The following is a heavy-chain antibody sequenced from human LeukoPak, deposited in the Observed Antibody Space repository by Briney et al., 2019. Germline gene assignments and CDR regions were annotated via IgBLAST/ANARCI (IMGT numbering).Heavy chain of an antibody. D-gene: IGHD6-13*01. Sequence: SETLSLTCTVSGGPISSSSYYWGWIRQPPGKGPEWIGSIYYSGSTYYNPSLKSRVTISVDTSKNQFSLKLSSVTAADTAVYYCARHSGYGYRAAAGTEKNWYFDLWGRGTLVTVSS. CDR3: ARHSGYGYRAAAGTEKNWYFDL. CDR1: GGPISSSSYY. CDR2: IYYSGST. J-gene: IGHJ2*01. V-gene: IGHV4-39*01.